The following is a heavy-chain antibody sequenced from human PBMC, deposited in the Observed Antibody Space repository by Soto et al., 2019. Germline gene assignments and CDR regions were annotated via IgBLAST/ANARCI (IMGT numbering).Heavy chain of an antibody. J-gene: IGHJ4*02. CDR1: GFTFSSYG. CDR3: AKDFGLFEYSSSCHDY. V-gene: IGHV3-30*18. Sequence: GGSLRLSCAASGFTFSSYGMHWVRQAPGKGLEWVAVISYDGSNKYYADSVKGRFTISRDNSKNTLYLQMNSLRAEDTAVYYCAKDFGLFEYSSSCHDYWGQGTLVTVSS. D-gene: IGHD6-6*01. CDR2: ISYDGSNK.